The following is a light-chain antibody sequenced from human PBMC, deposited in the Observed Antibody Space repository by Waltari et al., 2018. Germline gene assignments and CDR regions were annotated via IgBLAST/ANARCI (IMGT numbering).Light chain of an antibody. J-gene: IGLJ3*02. V-gene: IGLV2-23*02. Sequence: QSALTQPASVSGSPGQSLTIPCTGTSSDVGSYDLVPWYPQHPGKAPKLMIYAVSKRPPGVSNRFSGSKSGNTASLPISGLQAEDEADYYCCSYAGTWVWVFGGGTKLTVL. CDR1: SSDVGSYDL. CDR3: CSYAGTWVWV. CDR2: AVS.